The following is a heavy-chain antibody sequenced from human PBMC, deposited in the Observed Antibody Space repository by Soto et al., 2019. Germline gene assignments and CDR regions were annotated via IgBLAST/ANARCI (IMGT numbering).Heavy chain of an antibody. D-gene: IGHD2-15*01. CDR3: ARDGDIVVVVAATLDY. Sequence: QVQLVESGGGVVQPGRSLRLSCAASGFTFSSYAMHWVRQAPGKGLEWVAVISYDGSNKYYADSVKGRFTISRVNSKNTLYLQMNSLRAEDTAVYYCARDGDIVVVVAATLDYWGQGTLVTVSS. CDR1: GFTFSSYA. CDR2: ISYDGSNK. V-gene: IGHV3-30-3*01. J-gene: IGHJ4*02.